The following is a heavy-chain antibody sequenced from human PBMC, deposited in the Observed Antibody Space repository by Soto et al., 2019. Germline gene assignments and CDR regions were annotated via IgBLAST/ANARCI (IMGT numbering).Heavy chain of an antibody. CDR1: GFTFSSYS. V-gene: IGHV3-21*01. CDR2: ISSSSSYI. CDR3: AMGDYYGSGSYHKPFDY. J-gene: IGHJ4*02. Sequence: PGGSLRLSCAASGFTFSSYSMNWVRQAPGKGLAWVSSISSSSSYIYYAESVKGRFTISRDNAKNSLYLQMNSLRAEDTAVYYCAMGDYYGSGSYHKPFDYWGEGTLVSVSS. D-gene: IGHD3-10*01.